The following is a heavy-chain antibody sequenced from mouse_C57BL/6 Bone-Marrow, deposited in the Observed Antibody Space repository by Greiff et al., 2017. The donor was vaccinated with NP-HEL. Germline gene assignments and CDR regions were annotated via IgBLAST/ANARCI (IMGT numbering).Heavy chain of an antibody. V-gene: IGHV14-4*01. CDR3: CDYDGY. Sequence: DVKLQESGAELVRPGASVTLSCTASGFNIKDDYMHWVKQRPEQGLEWIGWIDPENGDTEYASKFQGKATITADTSSNTAYLQLSSLTSEDTAVYYCCDYDGYWGQGTTLTVSS. CDR1: GFNIKDDY. J-gene: IGHJ2*01. CDR2: IDPENGDT. D-gene: IGHD2-4*01.